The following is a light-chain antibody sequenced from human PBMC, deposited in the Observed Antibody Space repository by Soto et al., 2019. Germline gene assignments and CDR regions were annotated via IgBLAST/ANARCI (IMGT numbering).Light chain of an antibody. CDR1: SSDVGDYNF. CDR2: DVN. Sequence: QSALTQSRSVSGSPGQSVTISCTGTSSDVGDYNFVSWYQQQPGKAPKLVIYDVNKRPSGVPDRFSGSKSGNTASLTISGLQADDEADYYCCSYAGSYTYVFGTGTKLTVL. V-gene: IGLV2-11*01. CDR3: CSYAGSYTYV. J-gene: IGLJ1*01.